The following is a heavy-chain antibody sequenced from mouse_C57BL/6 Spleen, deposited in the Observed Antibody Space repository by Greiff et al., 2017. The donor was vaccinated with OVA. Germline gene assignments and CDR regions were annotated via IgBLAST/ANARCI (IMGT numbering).Heavy chain of an antibody. J-gene: IGHJ4*01. CDR2: ISSGSSTI. CDR1: GFTFSDYG. CDR3: ADYSDYAMDY. D-gene: IGHD1-1*01. Sequence: EVQLVESGGGLVKPGGSLKLSCAASGFTFSDYGMHWVRQAPEKGLEWVAYISSGSSTIYYADTVKGRFTISRDNAKNTLFLQMTSLRSEDTAVYYCADYSDYAMDYWGQGTSVTVSS. V-gene: IGHV5-17*01.